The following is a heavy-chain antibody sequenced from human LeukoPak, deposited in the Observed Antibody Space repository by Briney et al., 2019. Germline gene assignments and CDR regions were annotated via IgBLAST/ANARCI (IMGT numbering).Heavy chain of an antibody. Sequence: SGTLSLTCTVSGGSISSYYWSWIRQPPGKGLEWIGYIYYSGSTNYNPSLKSRVTISVDTSKNQFSLKLSSVTAADTAVYYCARSDYSNSYFDYWGQGTRVTVSS. V-gene: IGHV4-59*01. CDR3: ARSDYSNSYFDY. D-gene: IGHD4-11*01. J-gene: IGHJ4*02. CDR1: GGSISSYY. CDR2: IYYSGST.